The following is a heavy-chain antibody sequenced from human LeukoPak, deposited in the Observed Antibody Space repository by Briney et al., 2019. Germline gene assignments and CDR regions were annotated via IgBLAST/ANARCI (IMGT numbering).Heavy chain of an antibody. D-gene: IGHD2/OR15-2a*01. Sequence: PSETLSLTCTVSGGSISSYYWSWIRQPPGKRLEWIGYIYYSGSTNYNPSLKSRVTISVDTSKNQFSLKLNSVTAADTAVYYCASLIVRYFDYWGQGTLVTVSS. CDR3: ASLIVRYFDY. V-gene: IGHV4-59*08. CDR2: IYYSGST. CDR1: GGSISSYY. J-gene: IGHJ4*02.